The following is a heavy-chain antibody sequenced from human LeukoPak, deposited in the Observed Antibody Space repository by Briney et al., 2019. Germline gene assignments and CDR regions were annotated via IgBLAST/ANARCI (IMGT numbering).Heavy chain of an antibody. CDR1: GGTFSSHA. Sequence: GASVKVSCKASGGTFSSHAISWVLQAPGQGPEWMGGIIPIFGTANYAQKFQGRVTITADESTSTAYMELSSLRSEDTAVYYCARERNYYDSSGYYPMGRSAFDIWGQGTMVTVSS. V-gene: IGHV1-69*13. CDR3: ARERNYYDSSGYYPMGRSAFDI. J-gene: IGHJ3*02. D-gene: IGHD3-22*01. CDR2: IIPIFGTA.